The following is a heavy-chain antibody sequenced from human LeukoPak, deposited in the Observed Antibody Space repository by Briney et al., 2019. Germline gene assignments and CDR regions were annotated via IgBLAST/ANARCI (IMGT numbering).Heavy chain of an antibody. CDR1: GFTFSSYD. CDR2: ISSSRSSV. D-gene: IGHD2/OR15-2a*01. J-gene: IGHJ4*02. V-gene: IGHV3-21*01. Sequence: GGSLRLSCVGSGFTFSSYDMIWVRQAPGKGLEWVSCISSSRSSVYYADSVKGRFTISRDNAKNSLYLQMNSLRAEDTAIYYCARDGFRGHTTIDYWGQGSLVTVSS. CDR3: ARDGFRGHTTIDY.